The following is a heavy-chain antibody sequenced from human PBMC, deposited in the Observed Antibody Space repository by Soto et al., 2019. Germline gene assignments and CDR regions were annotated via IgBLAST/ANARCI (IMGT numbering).Heavy chain of an antibody. CDR3: ARGINGYCSGGSCQGLMDV. D-gene: IGHD2-15*01. CDR1: GGSISSGGYS. CDR2: IYHSGST. Sequence: LSLTCAVSGGSISSGGYSWSWIRQPPVKGLEWIGYIYHSGSTYYNPSLKSRVTISVDRSKNQFSLKLSSVTAADTAVYYCARGINGYCSGGSCQGLMDVWGQGXTVTVYS. V-gene: IGHV4-30-2*01. J-gene: IGHJ6*02.